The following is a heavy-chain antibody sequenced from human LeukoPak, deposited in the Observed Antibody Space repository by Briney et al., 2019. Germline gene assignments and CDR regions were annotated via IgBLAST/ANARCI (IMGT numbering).Heavy chain of an antibody. J-gene: IGHJ4*02. CDR3: ATAVRGVIAPLGY. D-gene: IGHD3-10*01. CDR1: GFTFRRYS. CDR2: ISSSSSYI. V-gene: IGHV3-21*01. Sequence: GGSLRLSCAASGFTFRRYSMNWVRQARGKGLEWVSSISSSSSYIYYADSVKGRFTISRDNAKNSRYLQMNSLRAEDTAVYYCATAVRGVIAPLGYWGQGTLVTVSS.